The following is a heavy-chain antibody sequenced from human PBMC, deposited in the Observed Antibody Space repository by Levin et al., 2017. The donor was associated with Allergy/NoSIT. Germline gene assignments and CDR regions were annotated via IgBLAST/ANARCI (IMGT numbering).Heavy chain of an antibody. CDR1: GFTFSSYG. CDR3: AKEPNYCSSTSCYLGGGDYFDY. V-gene: IGHV3-30*18. D-gene: IGHD2-2*01. Sequence: GGSLRLSCAASGFTFSSYGMHWVRQAPGKGLEWVAVISYDGSNKYYADSVKGRFTISRDNSKNTLYLQMNSLRAEDTAVYYCAKEPNYCSSTSCYLGGGDYFDYWGQGTLVTVSS. J-gene: IGHJ4*02. CDR2: ISYDGSNK.